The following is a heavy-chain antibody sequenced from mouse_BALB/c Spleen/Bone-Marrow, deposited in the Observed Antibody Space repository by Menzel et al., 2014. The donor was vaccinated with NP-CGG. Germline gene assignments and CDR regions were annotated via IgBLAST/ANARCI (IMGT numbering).Heavy chain of an antibody. J-gene: IGHJ2*01. Sequence: QVQLKESGAELVKPGASVKLSCKASGYTFTDYIIHWIKPRSGQGLEWIGWFYPGSGNIKYNEKFKDKATLTADKSSSTVYMELSRLTSEDSAVYFCTRHFYGSSYFDYWGQGTTLTVSS. D-gene: IGHD1-1*01. CDR2: FYPGSGNI. CDR1: GYTFTDYI. V-gene: IGHV1-62-2*01. CDR3: TRHFYGSSYFDY.